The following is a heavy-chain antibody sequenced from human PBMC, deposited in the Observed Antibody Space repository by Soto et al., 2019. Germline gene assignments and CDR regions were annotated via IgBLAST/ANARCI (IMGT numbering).Heavy chain of an antibody. V-gene: IGHV2-5*02. CDR2: IYWDDDK. CDR1: GFSLSTSGVG. CDR3: ARLRRGALAYYFDS. Sequence: GSGPTLVNPTQTLTLTCTFSGFSLSTSGVGVGWIRQPPGKALEWLALIYWDDDKRYRPSLKSRLTITKDTSKNQVVLTLTKLDPVDTGTYYCARLRRGALAYYFDSWGQGTLVTVSS. J-gene: IGHJ4*02. D-gene: IGHD3-10*01.